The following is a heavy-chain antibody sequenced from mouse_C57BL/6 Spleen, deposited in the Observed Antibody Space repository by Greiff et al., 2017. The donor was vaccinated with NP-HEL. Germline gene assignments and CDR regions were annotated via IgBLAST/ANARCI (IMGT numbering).Heavy chain of an antibody. CDR2: ISSGSSTI. Sequence: EVNVVESGGGLVKPGGSLKLSCAASGFTFSDYGMHWVRQAPEKGLEWVAYISSGSSTIYYADTVKGRFTISRDNAKNPLFLQMTRLRSEDTAMYYCARTYDYDDGYFDYWGQGTTLTVSS. V-gene: IGHV5-17*01. D-gene: IGHD2-4*01. J-gene: IGHJ2*01. CDR1: GFTFSDYG. CDR3: ARTYDYDDGYFDY.